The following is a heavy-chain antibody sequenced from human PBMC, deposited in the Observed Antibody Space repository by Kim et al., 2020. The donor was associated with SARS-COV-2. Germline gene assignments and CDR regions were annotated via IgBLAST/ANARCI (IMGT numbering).Heavy chain of an antibody. D-gene: IGHD4-17*01. V-gene: IGHV4-4*02. J-gene: IGHJ5*02. Sequence: PSLKSRVTISVDKSKNQFSLKLSSVTAADTAVYYCARAHDYGGPGGWFDPWGQGTLVTVSS. CDR3: ARAHDYGGPGGWFDP.